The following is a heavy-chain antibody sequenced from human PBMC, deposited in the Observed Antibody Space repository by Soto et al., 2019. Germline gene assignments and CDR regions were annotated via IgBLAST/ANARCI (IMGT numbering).Heavy chain of an antibody. CDR1: GFTFSSYD. D-gene: IGHD3-10*01. J-gene: IGHJ4*02. CDR2: ISSNGGTT. CDR3: VSRVSGNNEY. V-gene: IGHV3-64*01. Sequence: EVQLAESGGGMVQPGGSLRLSCVASGFTFSSYDMHWVRQAPGKGLEYVSSISSNGGTTYYGNSGKGRFTISRDNSKTTPYLQMGSLRAEDIAGYYCVSRVSGNNEYWCQGTVVTVSS.